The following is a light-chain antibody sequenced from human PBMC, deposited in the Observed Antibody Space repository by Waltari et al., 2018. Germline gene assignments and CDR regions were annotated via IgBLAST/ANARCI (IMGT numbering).Light chain of an antibody. V-gene: IGLV2-14*03. J-gene: IGLJ3*02. CDR2: DVR. CDR3: SAYTRSITYVM. Sequence: SALTQPASVSGSPGQSITISCTGTSSDVGTYNYVSWYQLHPGKAPKLILYDVRQRPSGVSSRFSGSKSGNTASLAISGLQAEDEADYYCSAYTRSITYVMFGGGTKLTVL. CDR1: SSDVGTYNY.